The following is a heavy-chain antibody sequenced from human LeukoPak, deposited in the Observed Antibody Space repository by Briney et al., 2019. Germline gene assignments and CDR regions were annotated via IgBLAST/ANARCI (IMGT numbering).Heavy chain of an antibody. CDR2: INPSGGST. CDR3: ARDPSYGGNSVPEYYFDY. J-gene: IGHJ4*02. D-gene: IGHD4-23*01. CDR1: GYTFTSYY. Sequence: ASVTVSCKASGYTFTSYYMHWVRQAPGQGLEWMGIINPSGGSTSYAQKFQGRVTMTRDTSTSTVYMELSSLRSEDTAVYYCARDPSYGGNSVPEYYFDYWGQGTLVTVSS. V-gene: IGHV1-46*01.